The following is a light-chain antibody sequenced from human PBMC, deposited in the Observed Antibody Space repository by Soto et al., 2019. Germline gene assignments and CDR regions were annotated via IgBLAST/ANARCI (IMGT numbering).Light chain of an antibody. CDR1: QSVSSY. CDR2: DAS. V-gene: IGKV3-11*01. Sequence: EIVLTQSPATLSLSPGERATLSCRASQSVSSYLAWYQQKPGQAPRLLIYDASNRATGIPARFSGSGSGTDFTLTISSLEPEDFAVYYCQHYGRSLQTFGPGTRV. J-gene: IGKJ3*01. CDR3: QHYGRSLQT.